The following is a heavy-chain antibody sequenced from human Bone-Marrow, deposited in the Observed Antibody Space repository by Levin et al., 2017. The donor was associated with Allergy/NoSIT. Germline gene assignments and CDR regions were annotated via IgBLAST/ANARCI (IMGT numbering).Heavy chain of an antibody. V-gene: IGHV4-39*07. CDR3: ARAAGNMITFGGINDFDY. CDR2: IYFSGST. J-gene: IGHJ4*02. D-gene: IGHD3-16*01. Sequence: SETLSLTCAVSGGSVNRSSYYWSWIRQPPGKGLEWLGSIYFSGSTYYNPPLQSRVTISIDKSRNQFSLKLRSVTAADTAVYYCARAAGNMITFGGINDFDYWGQGTLVTVSS. CDR1: GGSVNRSSYY.